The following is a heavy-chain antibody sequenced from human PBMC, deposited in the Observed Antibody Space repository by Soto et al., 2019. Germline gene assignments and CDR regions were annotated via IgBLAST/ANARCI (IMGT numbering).Heavy chain of an antibody. Sequence: GVSLRLSCAASGFIFNSYAMHWVRQAPGKGLEWVAVISYDGSHKYYADSVKGRFSISRDNSKNTSSLQMNSLRAEDTALYYCANPESDSSGVIITRAKGFHYWGQGTPVTFSA. CDR3: ANPESDSSGVIITRAKGFHY. V-gene: IGHV3-30*18. J-gene: IGHJ4*02. CDR2: ISYDGSHK. D-gene: IGHD3-22*01. CDR1: GFIFNSYA.